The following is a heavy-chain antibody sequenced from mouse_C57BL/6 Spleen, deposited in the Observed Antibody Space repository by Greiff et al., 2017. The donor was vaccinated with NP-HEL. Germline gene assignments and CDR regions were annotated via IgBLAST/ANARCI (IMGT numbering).Heavy chain of an antibody. J-gene: IGHJ2*01. V-gene: IGHV1-7*01. CDR2: INPSSGYT. CDR3: ARGGQPPFDY. Sequence: QVQLQQSGAELAKPGASVKLSCKASGYTFTSYWMHWVKQRPGQGLEWIGYINPSSGYTKYNQKFKDKATLTAEKSSSTAYMQLSSLTYDDSAVYYCARGGQPPFDYWGQGTTLTVSS. D-gene: IGHD6-1*01. CDR1: GYTFTSYW.